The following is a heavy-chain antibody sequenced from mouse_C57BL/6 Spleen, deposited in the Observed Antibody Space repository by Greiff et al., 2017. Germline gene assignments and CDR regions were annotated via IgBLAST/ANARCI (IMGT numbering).Heavy chain of an antibody. CDR1: GYTFTSYW. V-gene: IGHV1-64*01. CDR3: ARMGGYGTWFDY. J-gene: IGHJ2*01. Sequence: VQLQQPGAELVKPGASVKLSCKASGYTFTSYWMHWVKQRPGQGLEWIGMIHPNSGSTNYNEKFKSKATLPVDKSSSTAYMQLSSLTSEDSAVYYCARMGGYGTWFDYWGQGTTLTVSS. CDR2: IHPNSGST. D-gene: IGHD2-2*01.